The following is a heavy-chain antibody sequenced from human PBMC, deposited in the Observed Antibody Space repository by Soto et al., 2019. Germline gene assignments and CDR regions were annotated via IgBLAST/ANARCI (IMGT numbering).Heavy chain of an antibody. CDR3: ARDGAPITMIVEGVDY. D-gene: IGHD3-22*01. CDR1: GFTFSSYG. CDR2: IWYDGSNK. V-gene: IGHV3-33*01. Sequence: GGSLRLSCAASGFTFSSYGMHWVRQAPGKGLEWVAVIWYDGSNKYYADSVKGRFTISRDNSKNTLYLQMNSLRAEDTAVYYCARDGAPITMIVEGVDYWGQGTLVTV. J-gene: IGHJ4*02.